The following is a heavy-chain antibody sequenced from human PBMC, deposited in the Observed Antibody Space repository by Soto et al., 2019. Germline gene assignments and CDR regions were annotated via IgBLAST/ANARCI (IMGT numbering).Heavy chain of an antibody. V-gene: IGHV4-61*01. Sequence: QVQLQESGPGLVKPSETLSLTCTVSGGSVSSGSYYWSWIRQPPGKGLEGIGYFYYSGSTNCNPSIKSRVTISVDTSKNQLSLKLSSVTAADTAVYYCARATLNWIFGVLMPYYGMDVWGQATTVTVSS. CDR2: FYYSGST. D-gene: IGHD3-3*01. J-gene: IGHJ6*02. CDR1: GGSVSSGSYY. CDR3: ARATLNWIFGVLMPYYGMDV.